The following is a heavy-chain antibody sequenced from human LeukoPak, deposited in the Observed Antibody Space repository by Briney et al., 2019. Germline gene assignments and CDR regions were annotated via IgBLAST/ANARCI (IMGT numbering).Heavy chain of an antibody. J-gene: IGHJ5*02. V-gene: IGHV4-34*01. Sequence: SETLSLTCAVYGGSFSGYYWSWIRQPPGKGLEWIGEINHSGSTNYNPSLKSRVTISVDTSKNQFSLKLSSVTAADTAVYYCARRSWYYDSSGYPNWFDPWGQGTLVTDSS. CDR3: ARRSWYYDSSGYPNWFDP. CDR2: INHSGST. CDR1: GGSFSGYY. D-gene: IGHD3-22*01.